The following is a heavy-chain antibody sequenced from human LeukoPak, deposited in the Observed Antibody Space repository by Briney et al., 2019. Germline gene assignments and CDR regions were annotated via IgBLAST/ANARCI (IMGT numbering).Heavy chain of an antibody. CDR2: INHSGST. J-gene: IGHJ4*02. CDR3: ARGLRGTLRRLFNY. CDR1: GGSFSGYY. D-gene: IGHD3-22*01. Sequence: SETLSLTCAVYGGSFSGYYWSGIRQPPGKGLEWIGEINHSGSTNYNPSLKSRVTISVDTSKNQFSLKLSSVTAADTAVYYCARGLRGTLRRLFNYWGQGTLVTVSS. V-gene: IGHV4-34*01.